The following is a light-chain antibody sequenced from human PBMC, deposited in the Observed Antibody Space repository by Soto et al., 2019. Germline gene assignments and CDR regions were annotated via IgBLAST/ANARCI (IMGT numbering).Light chain of an antibody. V-gene: IGKV1-39*01. CDR2: AAS. CDR1: QSISSY. Sequence: DIQMTQSPSSLSASVGDRVTITCRASQSISSYLNWYQQKPGKAPKLLIYAASSLQSGVPSRFSGSGSGTDFTRTNSSLQPEDFSTYYCQQSYSTLALTFGGGTKVEIK. CDR3: QQSYSTLALT. J-gene: IGKJ4*01.